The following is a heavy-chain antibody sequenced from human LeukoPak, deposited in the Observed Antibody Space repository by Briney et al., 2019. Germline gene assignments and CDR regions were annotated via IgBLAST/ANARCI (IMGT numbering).Heavy chain of an antibody. CDR1: GGPISSSSYY. D-gene: IGHD4-11*01. V-gene: IGHV4-39*01. Sequence: PSETLSLTCTVSGGPISSSSYYWGWIRQPPGKGLEWIGSIYYSGSTYCNPSLKSRVTISVDTSKNQFSLKLSSVTAADTAVYYCARQWTTVTDYWGQGTLVTVSS. CDR3: ARQWTTVTDY. CDR2: IYYSGST. J-gene: IGHJ4*02.